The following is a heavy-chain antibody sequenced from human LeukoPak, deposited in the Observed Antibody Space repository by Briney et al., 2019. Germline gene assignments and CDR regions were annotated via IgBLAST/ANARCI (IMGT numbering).Heavy chain of an antibody. CDR3: TVYCSSTSCLDY. D-gene: IGHD2-2*01. CDR2: IRSKANSYAT. V-gene: IGHV3-73*01. J-gene: IGHJ4*02. CDR1: GFTFSGSA. Sequence: GGSLRLSCAASGFTFSGSAMHWVRQASGKGLEWVGRIRSKANSYATAYAASVKGRFTISRDDSKNMAYLQMNSLKTEDTAVYYCTVYCSSTSCLDYWGQGTLVTVSS.